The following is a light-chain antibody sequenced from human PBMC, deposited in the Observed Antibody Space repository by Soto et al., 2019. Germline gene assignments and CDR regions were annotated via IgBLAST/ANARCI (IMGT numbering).Light chain of an antibody. V-gene: IGKV3-15*01. CDR1: QSISTN. J-gene: IGKJ1*01. CDR3: QQYYSRLRT. CDR2: GAS. Sequence: DIVMTQSPSTLSASPGERATLSCRASQSISTNLAWYQQKPGKAPKLLIYGASIRASGFPSRFSGSGSGTEFTLTISGLQSEDFEAYYCQQYYSRLRTFGQGTKVEIK.